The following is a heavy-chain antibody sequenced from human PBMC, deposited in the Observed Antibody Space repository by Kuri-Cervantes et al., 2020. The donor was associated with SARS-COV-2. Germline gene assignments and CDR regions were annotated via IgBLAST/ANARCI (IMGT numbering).Heavy chain of an antibody. D-gene: IGHD3-22*01. V-gene: IGHV3-30*02. J-gene: IGHJ4*02. CDR3: AREGNNMIVSSEFDY. CDR2: IRYDGSNK. Sequence: GESLKISCAASGFTFSSYGMHWVRQAPGKGLEWVAFIRYDGSNKYYADSVKGRFTISRDNAKNSLYLQMNSLRAEDTAVYYCAREGNNMIVSSEFDYWGQGTLVTVSS. CDR1: GFTFSSYG.